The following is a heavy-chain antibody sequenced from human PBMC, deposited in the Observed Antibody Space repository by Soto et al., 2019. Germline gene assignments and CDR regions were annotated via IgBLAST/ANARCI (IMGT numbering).Heavy chain of an antibody. CDR1: GFTFRSYH. D-gene: IGHD5-18*01. Sequence: QVQLVESGGGVVQPGRSLRLSCAASGFTFRSYHLHWVRQAPGKGLEWVATISTDENKTYYTDSVKGRFTISRDNSKKKLYVQVNSLRAEDTAVYYCARAMDTAMTSKDNWFDPWGQGTLVTVSS. V-gene: IGHV3-30-3*01. CDR2: ISTDENKT. CDR3: ARAMDTAMTSKDNWFDP. J-gene: IGHJ5*02.